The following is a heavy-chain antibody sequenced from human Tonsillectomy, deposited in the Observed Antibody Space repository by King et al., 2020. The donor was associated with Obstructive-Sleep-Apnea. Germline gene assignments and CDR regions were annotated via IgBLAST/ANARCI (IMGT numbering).Heavy chain of an antibody. D-gene: IGHD2-2*01. V-gene: IGHV3-15*01. CDR2: IKSKTDGGTT. J-gene: IGHJ4*02. Sequence: EVQLVESGGGLVKPGGSLRLSCAASGFTFSNAWMSWVRQAPGKGLEWVGRIKSKTDGGTTDYAAPVKGRFTMSRDDSKKTLYLQMNSLKTEDTAVYYCTTGGYCSSTSCQAADYWGQGTLVTVSS. CDR3: TTGGYCSSTSCQAADY. CDR1: GFTFSNAW.